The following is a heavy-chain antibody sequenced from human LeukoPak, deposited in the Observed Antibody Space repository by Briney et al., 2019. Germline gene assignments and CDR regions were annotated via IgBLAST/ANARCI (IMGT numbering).Heavy chain of an antibody. Sequence: ASVKVSCKASGYTFTGYYMHWVRQAAGQGVEWMGWINANSGGTDYAQKFQDRVTMTRDTSISTAYMELSRLTSDDTAVYYCARDGHGGNSFDLWGQGTLVTVSS. CDR2: INANSGGT. V-gene: IGHV1-2*02. D-gene: IGHD4-23*01. CDR3: ARDGHGGNSFDL. J-gene: IGHJ4*02. CDR1: GYTFTGYY.